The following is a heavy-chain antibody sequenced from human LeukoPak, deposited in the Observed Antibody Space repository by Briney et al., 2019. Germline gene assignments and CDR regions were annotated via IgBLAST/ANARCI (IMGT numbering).Heavy chain of an antibody. CDR3: ARASSWELVDY. D-gene: IGHD1-26*01. V-gene: IGHV1-46*01. CDR1: GYTFTSYY. CDR2: INPSGGST. J-gene: IGHJ4*02. Sequence: ASVKVSCKASGYTFTSYYMHWVRQAPGQGLEWMGIINPSGGSTSYAQKFQGRVTITADESTSTAYMELSSLRSEDTAVYYCARASSWELVDYWGQGTLVTVSS.